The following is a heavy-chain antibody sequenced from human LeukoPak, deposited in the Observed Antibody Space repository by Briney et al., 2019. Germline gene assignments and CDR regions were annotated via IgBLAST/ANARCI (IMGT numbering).Heavy chain of an antibody. CDR1: GGSISSHY. D-gene: IGHD2-21*02. CDR2: IYYSGST. J-gene: IGHJ6*03. Sequence: SETLSLTCTVSGGSISSHYWSWIRQPPGKGLEWIGYIYYSGSTNYNPTLKSRVTISVDTSKNQFSLKLSSVTAADTAVYYCARGAYCGGDCYSSFGYYYMDVWGKGTTVTVSS. V-gene: IGHV4-59*11. CDR3: ARGAYCGGDCYSSFGYYYMDV.